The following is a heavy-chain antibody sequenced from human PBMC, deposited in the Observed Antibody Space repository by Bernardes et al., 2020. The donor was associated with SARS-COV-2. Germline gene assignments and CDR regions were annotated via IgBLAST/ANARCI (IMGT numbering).Heavy chain of an antibody. CDR2: INHSGST. CDR3: ARGRYSGYGSKNYYYYYGMDV. CDR1: GGSFSGYY. V-gene: IGHV4-34*01. J-gene: IGHJ6*02. Sequence: SENLSLTCAVYGGSFSGYYWSWIRQPPGKGLEWIGEINHSGSTNYNPSLKSRVTISVDTSKNQFSLKLSSVTAADTAVYYCARGRYSGYGSKNYYYYYGMDVWGQGTTVTVSS. D-gene: IGHD5-12*01.